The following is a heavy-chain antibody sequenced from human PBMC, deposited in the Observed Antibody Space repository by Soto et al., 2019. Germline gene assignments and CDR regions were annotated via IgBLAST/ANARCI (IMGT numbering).Heavy chain of an antibody. CDR3: ARERPDGARLDP. CDR1: GYTFSSYY. CDR2: INPSGGYT. J-gene: IGHJ5*02. D-gene: IGHD6-6*01. Sequence: GASVKVSCKASGYTFSSYYMNWVRQAPGQGLEWLGIINPSGGYTTYAQRFLGRVTMTSDTSTSTVHMELSSVTAADTAVYYCARERPDGARLDPWGQGTLVTVSS. V-gene: IGHV1-46*01.